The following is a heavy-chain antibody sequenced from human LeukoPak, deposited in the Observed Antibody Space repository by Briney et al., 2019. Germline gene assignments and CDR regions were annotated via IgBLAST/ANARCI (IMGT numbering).Heavy chain of an antibody. J-gene: IGHJ4*02. CDR1: GYTFTSYG. V-gene: IGHV1-18*01. Sequence: ASVKVSCKASGYTFTSYGISWVRQAPGQGLEWMGWISAYNGNTNYAQKLQGRVTMTTDTSTSTAYMELRSLRSDDTAVYYCARDGYCSSTSCYRALGLWGQGTLVTVSS. D-gene: IGHD2-2*02. CDR2: ISAYNGNT. CDR3: ARDGYCSSTSCYRALGL.